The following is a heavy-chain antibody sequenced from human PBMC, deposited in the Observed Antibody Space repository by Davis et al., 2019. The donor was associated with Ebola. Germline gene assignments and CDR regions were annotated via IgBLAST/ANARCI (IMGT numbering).Heavy chain of an antibody. CDR1: GGTFSSYA. Sequence: ASVKVSCKASGGTFSSYAISWVRQAPGQGLEWMGWINAGNGNTKYSQKFQGRVTITRDTSASTAYMELSSLRSEDTAVYYCARGLLGDNWFDPWGQGTLVTVSS. CDR2: INAGNGNT. D-gene: IGHD3-16*01. V-gene: IGHV1-3*01. CDR3: ARGLLGDNWFDP. J-gene: IGHJ5*02.